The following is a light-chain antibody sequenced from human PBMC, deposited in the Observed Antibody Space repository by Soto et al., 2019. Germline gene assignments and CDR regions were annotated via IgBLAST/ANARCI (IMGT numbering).Light chain of an antibody. V-gene: IGLV2-14*01. Sequence: QSALTQPASVSGSPGQSITISCTGTSSDVCGYNFVSWYQQHPGKAPKLMIYEVTDRPSGVSNRFSGSKSGSTASLTISGLQAEDEADYYCSSYTSRNTLAFGGGTKLTVL. CDR1: SSDVCGYNF. J-gene: IGLJ2*01. CDR3: SSYTSRNTLA. CDR2: EVT.